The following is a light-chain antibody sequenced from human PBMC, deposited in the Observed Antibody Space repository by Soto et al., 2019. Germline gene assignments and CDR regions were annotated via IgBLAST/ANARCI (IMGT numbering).Light chain of an antibody. V-gene: IGKV1-17*01. CDR2: AAS. Sequence: IQMTQSPSSLSASVGDTVTITRRASQGIRNDLGWYQQKPGKAPKLLIHAASSLESGVPTRFSGSGSGTEFTLTISSLQPDDFATYYCQQYNSYWTFGQGTKVDIK. J-gene: IGKJ1*01. CDR3: QQYNSYWT. CDR1: QGIRND.